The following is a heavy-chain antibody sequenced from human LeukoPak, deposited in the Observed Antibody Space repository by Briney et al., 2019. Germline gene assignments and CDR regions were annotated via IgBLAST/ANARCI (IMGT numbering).Heavy chain of an antibody. V-gene: IGHV1-8*01. CDR1: GYTFTSYD. CDR3: ARGRITFGGVIVIQYFDY. Sequence: GASVKVSCKASGYTFTSYDINWVRQAAGQGLEWMGWMNPNSGNTGYAQKFQGRVTMTRNTSISTAYMELSSLRSEDTAVYYCARGRITFGGVIVIQYFDYWGQGTLVTVSS. J-gene: IGHJ4*02. CDR2: MNPNSGNT. D-gene: IGHD3-16*02.